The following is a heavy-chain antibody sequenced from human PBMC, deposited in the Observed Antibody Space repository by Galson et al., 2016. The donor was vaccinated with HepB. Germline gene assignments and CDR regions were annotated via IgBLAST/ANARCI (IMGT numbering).Heavy chain of an antibody. J-gene: IGHJ4*02. D-gene: IGHD3-16*01. CDR3: ARNLIGGADFDY. V-gene: IGHV1-3*04. CDR2: INTDNGHT. CDR1: GCTFNKYA. Sequence: SVKVSCKASGCTFNKYAIHWVRQAPGQRLEWMGWINTDNGHTQYSQKFQDRVTITWDTFASTAYMELSSLRSEDTAVYYCARNLIGGADFDYWGQGTLVPVSS.